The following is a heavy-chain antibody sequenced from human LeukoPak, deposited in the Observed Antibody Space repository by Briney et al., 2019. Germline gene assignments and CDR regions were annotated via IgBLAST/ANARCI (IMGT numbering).Heavy chain of an antibody. CDR3: ARDNYCSGGSCYGLYNWFDP. CDR1: GGSISSGDYY. D-gene: IGHD2-15*01. Sequence: SETLSLTCTVSGGSISSGDYYWSWIRQPPGKGLEWIGYIYYSGSTYYNPSLKSRVTISVDTSKNQFSLKLSSVTAADPAVYYCARDNYCSGGSCYGLYNWFDPWGQGTLVTVSS. J-gene: IGHJ5*02. V-gene: IGHV4-30-4*01. CDR2: IYYSGST.